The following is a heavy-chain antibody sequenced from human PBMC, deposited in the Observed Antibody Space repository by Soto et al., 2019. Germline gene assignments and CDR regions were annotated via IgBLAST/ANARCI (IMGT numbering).Heavy chain of an antibody. V-gene: IGHV3-21*01. CDR1: GFTFSTYA. CDR3: ASSGDSNGWSFDY. J-gene: IGHJ4*02. CDR2: ISSRSTYI. D-gene: IGHD6-19*01. Sequence: EVQLVESGGGLVKPGGSLRLSCAASGFTFSTYAMNWVRQAPGKGLEWVSSISSRSTYIHYADSVKGQFTISRDNAKNSLYLHMNSLRAEDTAVYYCASSGDSNGWSFDYWGQGTLVTVSS.